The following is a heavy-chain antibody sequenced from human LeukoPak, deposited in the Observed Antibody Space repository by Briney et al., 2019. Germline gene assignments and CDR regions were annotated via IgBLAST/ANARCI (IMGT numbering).Heavy chain of an antibody. D-gene: IGHD5-12*01. V-gene: IGHV3-23*01. J-gene: IGHJ4*02. CDR1: GFTFSSYA. CDR3: AKDRRQISVATTFAS. CDR2: ITASGDDS. Sequence: GGSLRLSCAASGFTFSSYAMTWVRQAPGQGLEWVSAITASGDDSYYADSVKGRFAISRDNSKNTFYLQMISLRAEDTAIYYCAKDRRQISVATTFASWGQGTLVTVSS.